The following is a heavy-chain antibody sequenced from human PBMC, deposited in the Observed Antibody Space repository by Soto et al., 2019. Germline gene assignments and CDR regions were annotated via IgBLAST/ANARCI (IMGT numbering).Heavy chain of an antibody. CDR1: GLTFSSSA. CDR3: ARDKRDLRFVEWSYYFDF. D-gene: IGHD3-3*01. V-gene: IGHV3-30-3*01. Sequence: QVQLVESGGGVVQPGRSLRLSCAASGLTFSSSAMHWVRQAPGKGLEWVAVISYDGSNKYYADSVKGRFTISRENSKNTLYLQMNSLRAEDTAVYYCARDKRDLRFVEWSYYFDFWGQGTLVTVSS. J-gene: IGHJ4*02. CDR2: ISYDGSNK.